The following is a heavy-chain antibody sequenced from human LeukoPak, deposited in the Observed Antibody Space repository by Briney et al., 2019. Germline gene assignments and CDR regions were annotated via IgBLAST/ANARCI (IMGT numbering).Heavy chain of an antibody. CDR1: GYTFVGEY. Sequence: ASVKVSCKASGYTFVGEYLHWVRQAPGQGPEWLGWIDTHSGGTNYAQKFQGRVTMTRDTSISTAYMELSRLRSDDTAVYYCARDVQYSSSDEYFQHWGQGTLVTVSS. V-gene: IGHV1-2*02. CDR3: ARDVQYSSSDEYFQH. CDR2: IDTHSGGT. D-gene: IGHD6-6*01. J-gene: IGHJ1*01.